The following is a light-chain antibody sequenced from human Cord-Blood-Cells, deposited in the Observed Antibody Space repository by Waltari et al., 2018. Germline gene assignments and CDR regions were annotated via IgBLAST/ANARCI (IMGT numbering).Light chain of an antibody. CDR1: QSISSW. J-gene: IGKJ1*01. V-gene: IGKV1-5*03. CDR3: QQYKSYSWT. Sequence: DIQMTQSPSTLSASVGDRVTITCRASQSISSWLAWFPQKPGKAPKLLIYQASRLESGVPSRFSCSGSWTEFTLTISSLQPDDFATYYCQQYKSYSWTFGQGTKVEIK. CDR2: QAS.